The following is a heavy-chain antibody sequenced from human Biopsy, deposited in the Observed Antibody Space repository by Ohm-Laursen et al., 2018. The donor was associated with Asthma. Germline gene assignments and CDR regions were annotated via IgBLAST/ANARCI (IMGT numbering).Heavy chain of an antibody. CDR3: ARCGGDCPIRGFDS. J-gene: IGHJ4*02. Sequence: SLRLSCAASGFAVSRDYMFWVRQAPGKGLEWVSVIYSGGTSHTADSVRGRFTISRDYSKNTLYLQMHSLRAEDTAVYYCARCGGDCPIRGFDSWGPGTLATVSS. D-gene: IGHD2-21*02. CDR1: GFAVSRDY. V-gene: IGHV3-53*01. CDR2: IYSGGTS.